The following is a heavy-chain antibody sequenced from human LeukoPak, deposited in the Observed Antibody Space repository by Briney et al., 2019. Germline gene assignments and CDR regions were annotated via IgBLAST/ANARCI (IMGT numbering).Heavy chain of an antibody. J-gene: IGHJ4*02. CDR3: ASDLLNYYDSSGYFGVDY. Sequence: GGSLRLSCAASGFTFSSYSMNWVRQAPGKGLEWVSSISSSSSYIYYADSGKGRFTISRDNAKNSLYLQMNSLRAEDTAVYYCASDLLNYYDSSGYFGVDYWGQGTLVTVSS. CDR1: GFTFSSYS. V-gene: IGHV3-21*01. D-gene: IGHD3-22*01. CDR2: ISSSSSYI.